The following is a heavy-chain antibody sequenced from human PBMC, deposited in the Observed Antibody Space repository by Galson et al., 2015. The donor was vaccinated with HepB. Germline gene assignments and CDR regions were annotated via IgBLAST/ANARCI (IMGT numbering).Heavy chain of an antibody. J-gene: IGHJ3*02. CDR1: GFTFSSYS. Sequence: SLRLSCAASGFTFSSYSMNWVRQAPGKGLEWVSSISSSSSYIYYADSVKGRFTISRDNAKNSLYLQMNSLRAEDTAVYYCARDPGRGRWEDAFDIWGQGTMVTVSS. CDR2: ISSSSSYI. CDR3: ARDPGRGRWEDAFDI. D-gene: IGHD4-23*01. V-gene: IGHV3-21*01.